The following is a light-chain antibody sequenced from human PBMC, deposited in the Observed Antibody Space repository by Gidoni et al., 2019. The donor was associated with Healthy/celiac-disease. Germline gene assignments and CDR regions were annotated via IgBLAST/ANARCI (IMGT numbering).Light chain of an antibody. J-gene: IGLJ2*01. CDR1: SSDVGGYDY. CDR2: DVS. V-gene: IGLV2-11*01. Sequence: QSALTQPRSVSGSPGQSVTISCTGTSSDVGGYDYGSWYQQHPGKAPKLMIYDVSKRPSGVPDRFSGSKSGNTASLTISGLPAEDEADYFCCSSAGSYSVVFGGGTTLTVL. CDR3: CSSAGSYSVV.